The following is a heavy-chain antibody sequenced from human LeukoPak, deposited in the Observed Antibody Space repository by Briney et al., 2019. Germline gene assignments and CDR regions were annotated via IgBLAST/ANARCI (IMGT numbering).Heavy chain of an antibody. CDR2: IYYSGST. CDR3: ARHLANGDYGVESFDY. D-gene: IGHD4-17*01. CDR1: GGSFSSYY. J-gene: IGHJ4*02. Sequence: SETLSLTCTVSGGSFSSYYWSWIRQPPGKGLEWIGYIYYSGSTNYNPSLKSRISISVDTSKNQFSLELSSVTAADTAVYYCARHLANGDYGVESFDYWGQGTPVTVSS. V-gene: IGHV4-59*08.